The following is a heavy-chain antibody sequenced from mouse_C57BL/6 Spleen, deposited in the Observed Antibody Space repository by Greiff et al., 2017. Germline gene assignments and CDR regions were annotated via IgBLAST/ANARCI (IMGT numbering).Heavy chain of an antibody. V-gene: IGHV1-82*01. J-gene: IGHJ2*01. D-gene: IGHD1-2*01. CDR2: IYPGDGDT. Sequence: VKLMESGPELVKPGASVKISCKASGYAFSSSWMNWVKQRPGKGLEWIGRIYPGDGDTNYNGKFKGKATLTADKSSSTAYMQLSSLTSEDSAVYFCAREGHYYGFDYWGQGTTLTVSS. CDR1: GYAFSSSW. CDR3: AREGHYYGFDY.